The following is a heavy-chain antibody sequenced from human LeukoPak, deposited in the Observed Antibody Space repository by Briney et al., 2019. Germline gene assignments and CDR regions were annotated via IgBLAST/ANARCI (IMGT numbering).Heavy chain of an antibody. J-gene: IGHJ4*02. CDR3: ARGQEFDDGVFDS. Sequence: PGGSLRLSCAASGFVFSDYWMHWVRQAPGKGLVWVSRIKGDGSETTYADSVEGRFTISRDNSKSIVYLQMNSLRVEDTAIYYCARGQEFDDGVFDSWGQGTLVTVSS. D-gene: IGHD1-1*01. CDR2: IKGDGSET. CDR1: GFVFSDYW. V-gene: IGHV3-74*01.